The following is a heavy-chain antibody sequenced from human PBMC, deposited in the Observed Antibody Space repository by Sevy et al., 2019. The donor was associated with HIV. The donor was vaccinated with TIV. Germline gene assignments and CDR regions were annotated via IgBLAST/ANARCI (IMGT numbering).Heavy chain of an antibody. CDR3: AKRVAGALAALDI. J-gene: IGHJ3*02. Sequence: GGSLRLSCAASGFTFRNYVMNWVRQPPGKGLEWVSVISDGGGTTYYADSMKGRFTISRDDSKSTLYLQMHSLRVEDTAVYFCAKRVAGALAALDIWGQGTMVTVSS. V-gene: IGHV3-23*01. CDR2: ISDGGGTT. D-gene: IGHD3-10*01. CDR1: GFTFRNYV.